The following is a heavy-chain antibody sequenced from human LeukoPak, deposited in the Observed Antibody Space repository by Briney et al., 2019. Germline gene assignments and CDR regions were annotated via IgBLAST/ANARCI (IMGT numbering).Heavy chain of an antibody. V-gene: IGHV3-11*01. D-gene: IGHD2-2*01. Sequence: KSGGSLRLSCAGSGFTFSDYYMSWVRQAPGKGLEWVSYITNNGTANYYADSVKGRITISRDNAKNSLYLQMNSLRAEGTAVYYCARRHCSRTSCFLIDYWGQGTLVTVSS. J-gene: IGHJ4*02. CDR3: ARRHCSRTSCFLIDY. CDR1: GFTFSDYY. CDR2: ITNNGTAN.